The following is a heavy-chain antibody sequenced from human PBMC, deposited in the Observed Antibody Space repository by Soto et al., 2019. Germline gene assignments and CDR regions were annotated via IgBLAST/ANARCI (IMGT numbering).Heavy chain of an antibody. V-gene: IGHV1-18*01. CDR1: GYTFSKYG. D-gene: IGHD2-2*01. CDR3: ARALSRGLEVEYKWFDP. Sequence: QVQLVQSGAEVKKPGASVKVSCKASGYTFSKYGISWVRQAPGQGLEWMGWISTYNSKTKYAQKVQGRVTVTTDTNPCPAYMELRSLRSDDTAVYCCARALSRGLEVEYKWFDPWGQGSMATVSS. J-gene: IGHJ5*02. CDR2: ISTYNSKT.